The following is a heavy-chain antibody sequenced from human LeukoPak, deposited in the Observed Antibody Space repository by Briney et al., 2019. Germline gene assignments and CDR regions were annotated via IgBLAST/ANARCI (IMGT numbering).Heavy chain of an antibody. D-gene: IGHD1-26*01. V-gene: IGHV1-2*02. CDR3: ATLEWRVVGANGRGAFDI. CDR2: IKPNSGGT. J-gene: IGHJ3*02. Sequence: ASVKVSCKGSGYTFTGYYMHWVRQAPGQGLEWMGWIKPNSGGTNYAQKFQGRVTMTRDTSISTAYMELSRLRSDDTAVYYCATLEWRVVGANGRGAFDIWGQGTMVTVSS. CDR1: GYTFTGYY.